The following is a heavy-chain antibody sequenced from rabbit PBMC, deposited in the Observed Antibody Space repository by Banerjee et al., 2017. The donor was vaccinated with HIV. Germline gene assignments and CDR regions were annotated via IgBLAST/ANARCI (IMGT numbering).Heavy chain of an antibody. CDR1: GLDFSSSYW. J-gene: IGHJ4*01. CDR2: INTSSGNT. V-gene: IGHV1S45*01. Sequence: QEQLEESGGGLVKPGGTLTLTCKASGLDFSSSYWICWVRQAPGKGLEWIACINTSSGNTVYASWAKGRFTISKTSSTTVTLQMTSLTAADTATYFCARGGAGYGSLALWGPGTLVTVS. D-gene: IGHD7-1*01. CDR3: ARGGAGYGSLAL.